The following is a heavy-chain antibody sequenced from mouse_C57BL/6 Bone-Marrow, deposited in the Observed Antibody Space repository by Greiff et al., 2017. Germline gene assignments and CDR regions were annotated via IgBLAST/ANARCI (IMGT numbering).Heavy chain of an antibody. CDR2: INPSSGYT. CDR3: ARVSSTSYPLDY. J-gene: IGHJ2*01. V-gene: IGHV1-7*01. CDR1: GYTFTSYW. D-gene: IGHD1-1*01. Sequence: QVQLQQPGAELVKPGASVTLSCKASGYTFTSYWMHWVKQRPGQGLEWIGIINPSSGYTKYNQKFKDKATLTVDKSSSTAYMKLSSLTSEDSAFYNCARVSSTSYPLDYWGQGTTLTVSS.